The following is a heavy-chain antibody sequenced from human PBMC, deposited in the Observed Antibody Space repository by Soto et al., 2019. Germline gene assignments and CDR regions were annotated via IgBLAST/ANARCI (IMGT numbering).Heavy chain of an antibody. Sequence: SVKVSCKASGFTFTSSAVQWVRQARGQRLEWIGWIVVGSGNTNYAQKFQERVTITRDMSTSTAYMALSSLRSEDTTEYYCAAGTNSAYYYYGMDVWGQGTTVTVSS. CDR3: AAGTNSAYYYYGMDV. D-gene: IGHD1-1*01. CDR1: GFTFTSSA. V-gene: IGHV1-58*01. CDR2: IVVGSGNT. J-gene: IGHJ6*02.